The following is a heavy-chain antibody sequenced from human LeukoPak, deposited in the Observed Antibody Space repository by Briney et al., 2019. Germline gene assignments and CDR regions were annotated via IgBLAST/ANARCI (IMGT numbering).Heavy chain of an antibody. J-gene: IGHJ4*02. Sequence: ASVKVSCKASEYTFTGYYMHWVRQAPGQGLEWMGWINPNSGGTNYAQKFQGRVTMTRDTSISTAYMELSRLRSDDTAVYYCARPSGSNPYFDYWGQGTLVTVSS. CDR3: ARPSGSNPYFDY. D-gene: IGHD1-26*01. V-gene: IGHV1-2*02. CDR2: INPNSGGT. CDR1: EYTFTGYY.